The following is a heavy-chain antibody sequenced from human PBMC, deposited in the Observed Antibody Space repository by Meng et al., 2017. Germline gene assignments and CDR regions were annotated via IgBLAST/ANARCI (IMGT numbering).Heavy chain of an antibody. CDR1: GFTFDEYG. D-gene: IGHD3-22*01. J-gene: IGHJ3*02. CDR3: AGNRRVYYNRWNVAFDI. CDR2: INRNGGST. V-gene: IGHV3-20*04. Sequence: GESLKISCAASGFTFDEYGMSWVRQAPGKGLEWVSGINRNGGSTGYADSVKGRFTISRDNAKNSLYLQMHSLRAEDTALYYCAGNRRVYYNRWNVAFDIWGQGTMVTVSS.